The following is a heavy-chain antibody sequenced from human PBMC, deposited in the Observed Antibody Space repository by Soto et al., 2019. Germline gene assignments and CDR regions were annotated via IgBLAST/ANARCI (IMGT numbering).Heavy chain of an antibody. D-gene: IGHD1-1*01. CDR2: IVVGSGNT. V-gene: IGHV1-58*01. Sequence: GASVKVSCKASGFTFTSSAVQWVRQARGQRLEWIGWIVVGSGNTNYAQKFQERVTITRDMSTSTAYMELSSLRSEDTAVYYCAEGGTDGTIDPTAVDYWGQGTLVTVSS. J-gene: IGHJ4*02. CDR1: GFTFTSSA. CDR3: AEGGTDGTIDPTAVDY.